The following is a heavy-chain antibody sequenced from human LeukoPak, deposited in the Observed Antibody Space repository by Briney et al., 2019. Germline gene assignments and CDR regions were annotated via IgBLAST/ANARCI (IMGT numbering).Heavy chain of an antibody. J-gene: IGHJ4*02. CDR1: GGSISSYY. D-gene: IGHD5-24*01. CDR2: IYYSGST. V-gene: IGHV4-59*01. CDR3: ARKGDGYNYYYFDY. Sequence: PSETLSLTCTVSGGSISSYYWSWIRQPPGKGLEWIGYIYYSGSTNYNPSLKSPVTISVDTSTNQFSLKLSSVTAADTAVYYCARKGDGYNYYYFDYWGQGTLVTVSS.